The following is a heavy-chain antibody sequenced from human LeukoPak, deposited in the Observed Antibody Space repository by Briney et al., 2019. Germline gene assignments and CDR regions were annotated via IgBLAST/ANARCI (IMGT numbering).Heavy chain of an antibody. V-gene: IGHV3-74*01. CDR3: VRYRPAPA. J-gene: IGHJ4*02. CDR1: GFTFSNYY. D-gene: IGHD2-8*01. Sequence: GGSLRLSCAASGFTFSNYYMHWVRHAPGEGLVWISGINTDGSSNYYGDSVKGRFTISRDNARKTLCLLMSSLRAEDSAIYYCVRYRPAPAWGQGTLVTVAS. CDR2: INTDGSSN.